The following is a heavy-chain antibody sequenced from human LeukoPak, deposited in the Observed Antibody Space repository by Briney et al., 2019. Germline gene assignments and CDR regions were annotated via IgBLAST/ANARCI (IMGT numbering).Heavy chain of an antibody. Sequence: ASVKVSCKASGYTFTGYYMHWVRQAPGQGLEWMGWINPNSGGTNYAQKFQGRVTMTRDTSISTAYMELSRLRSDDTAVYYCARDADYYDSSGYHHPFDYWGQGTLVTVPS. CDR3: ARDADYYDSSGYHHPFDY. D-gene: IGHD3-22*01. CDR1: GYTFTGYY. J-gene: IGHJ4*02. V-gene: IGHV1-2*02. CDR2: INPNSGGT.